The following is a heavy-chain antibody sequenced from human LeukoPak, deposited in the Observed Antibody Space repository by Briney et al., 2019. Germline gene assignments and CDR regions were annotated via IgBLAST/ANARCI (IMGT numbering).Heavy chain of an antibody. V-gene: IGHV1-2*02. Sequence: ASVKVSCKASGYTFTGYYMHWVRQAPGQGLEWMGWINPNSGGTNYAQKFQGRVTMTRDTSISTAYMELSRLRSDDTAVYYCARVEAAVWFGELPPDYWGQGTLVTVSS. CDR3: ARVEAAVWFGELPPDY. D-gene: IGHD3-10*01. CDR1: GYTFTGYY. CDR2: INPNSGGT. J-gene: IGHJ4*02.